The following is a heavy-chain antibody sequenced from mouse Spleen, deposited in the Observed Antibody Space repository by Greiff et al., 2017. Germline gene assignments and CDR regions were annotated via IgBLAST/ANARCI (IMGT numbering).Heavy chain of an antibody. V-gene: IGHV1-82*01. CDR1: GYAFSSSW. CDR3: ARGRGNTYFDY. D-gene: IGHD2-1*01. Sequence: QVQLQQSGPELVKPGASVKISCKASGYAFSSSWMNWVKQRPGKGLEWIGRIYPGDGDTNYNGKFKGKATLTADKSSSTAYMQLSSLTSEDSAVYFCARGRGNTYFDYWGQGTTLTVSS. CDR2: IYPGDGDT. J-gene: IGHJ2*01.